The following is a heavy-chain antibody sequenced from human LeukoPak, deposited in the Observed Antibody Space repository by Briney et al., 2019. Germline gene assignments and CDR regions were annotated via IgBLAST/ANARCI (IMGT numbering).Heavy chain of an antibody. Sequence: SETLSLTCTVSGGSISSSSYYWGWIRQPPGKGLEWIGSTYYSGSTYYNPSLKSRVTISVDTSKNQFSLKLSSVTAADTAVYYCARRYPYSSRPDYWGQGTLVTVSS. V-gene: IGHV4-39*01. CDR3: ARRYPYSSRPDY. CDR2: TYYSGST. CDR1: GGSISSSSYY. J-gene: IGHJ4*02. D-gene: IGHD6-19*01.